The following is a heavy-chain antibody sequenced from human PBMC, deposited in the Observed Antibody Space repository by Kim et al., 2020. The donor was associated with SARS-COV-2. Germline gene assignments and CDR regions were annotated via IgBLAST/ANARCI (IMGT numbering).Heavy chain of an antibody. CDR3: VKKTCSGGSCYSDY. D-gene: IGHD2-15*01. Sequence: ADSVKGRFTISRDNSKNTLYLQMSSLRAEDTAIYYCVKKTCSGGSCYSDYWGQGTVVTVSS. J-gene: IGHJ4*02. V-gene: IGHV3-64D*06.